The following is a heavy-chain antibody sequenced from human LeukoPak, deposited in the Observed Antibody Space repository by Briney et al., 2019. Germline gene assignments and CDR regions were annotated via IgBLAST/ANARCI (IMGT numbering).Heavy chain of an antibody. J-gene: IGHJ4*02. CDR1: GYTFTYYD. D-gene: IGHD6-6*01. Sequence: ASVKVSCKASGYTFTYYDINWVRQATGQGLEWMGWMNPNTDNTGYAQKFQGRVTIARNTSISTAYMELSSLRSEDTAVYYCAREYSSSSAVFDSWGQGTLVTVSS. CDR2: MNPNTDNT. V-gene: IGHV1-8*03. CDR3: AREYSSSSAVFDS.